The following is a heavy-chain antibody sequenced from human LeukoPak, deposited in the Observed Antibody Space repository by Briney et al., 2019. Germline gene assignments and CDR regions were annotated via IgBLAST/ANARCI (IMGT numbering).Heavy chain of an antibody. Sequence: SSVKVSCKASGGTFSSYAISWVRQAPGQGLEWMGGIIPIFGTANYAQKFQGRVTITADESTSTAYMELSSLISEDTAVYHCARGQAAKPNYYYMDVWGKGTTVTVSS. J-gene: IGHJ6*03. CDR1: GGTFSSYA. CDR2: IIPIFGTA. D-gene: IGHD2-2*01. CDR3: ARGQAAKPNYYYMDV. V-gene: IGHV1-69*01.